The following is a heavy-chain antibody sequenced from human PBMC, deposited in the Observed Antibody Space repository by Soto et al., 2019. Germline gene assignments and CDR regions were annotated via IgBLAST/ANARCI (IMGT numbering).Heavy chain of an antibody. CDR2: ISTSGAT. CDR1: GFTFSNHW. J-gene: IGHJ4*02. Sequence: LRLSCAASGFTFSNHWMHWVRQAPGKGLFWVSTISTSGATYYGDSAKGRFTFSRDNSRNMVYPHMNSLRVEDTAVYYCARDLRSASGWYAPGYWRPGTLVTVSS. CDR3: ARDLRSASGWYAPGY. D-gene: IGHD6-19*01. V-gene: IGHV3-23*01.